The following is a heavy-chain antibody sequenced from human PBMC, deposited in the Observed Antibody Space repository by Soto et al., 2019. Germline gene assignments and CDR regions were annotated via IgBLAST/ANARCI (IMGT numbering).Heavy chain of an antibody. J-gene: IGHJ6*03. CDR2: IYYSGST. D-gene: IGHD1-1*01. Sequence: SETQSLTCTVSGGSISSSSYYWGLIRQPPGKGLEWIGSIYYSGSTYYNPSLKSRVTISVDTSKNQFSLKLSSVTAADTAVYYCASVRRYNYYYYYMDVWGKGTTVTVSS. V-gene: IGHV4-39*01. CDR3: ASVRRYNYYYYYMDV. CDR1: GGSISSSSYY.